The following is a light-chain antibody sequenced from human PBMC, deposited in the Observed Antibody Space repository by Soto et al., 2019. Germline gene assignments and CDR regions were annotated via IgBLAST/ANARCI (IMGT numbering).Light chain of an antibody. CDR3: SSYTSSSYG. Sequence: QSALTQPASVSGSPGQSITISCTGTSSDVGGYNYVSWYQQHPGKAPKLMIYDVSNRPSGVSNRFSGSKSGNTASLTISGLQAEDEADYYCSSYTSSSYGFGTGTKVT. J-gene: IGLJ1*01. CDR1: SSDVGGYNY. V-gene: IGLV2-14*01. CDR2: DVS.